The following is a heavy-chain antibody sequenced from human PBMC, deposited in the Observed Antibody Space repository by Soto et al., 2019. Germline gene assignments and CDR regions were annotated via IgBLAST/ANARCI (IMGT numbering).Heavy chain of an antibody. D-gene: IGHD5-12*01. Sequence: ASVKVSCKASGYTFTSYGISWVRQAPGQGLEWMGWISAYNGNTNYAQKLQGRVTMTTDTSTSTAYMELRSLRSDDTAVYYCARDRGIVATIGHYYYGMDVWGQGTTVTVSS. CDR3: ARDRGIVATIGHYYYGMDV. J-gene: IGHJ6*02. V-gene: IGHV1-18*04. CDR1: GYTFTSYG. CDR2: ISAYNGNT.